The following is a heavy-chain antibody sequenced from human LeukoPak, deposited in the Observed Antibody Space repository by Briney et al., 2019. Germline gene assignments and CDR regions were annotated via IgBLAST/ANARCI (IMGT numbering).Heavy chain of an antibody. V-gene: IGHV1-46*01. CDR1: GYSFSSYY. CDR2: INLSGGST. CDR3: ARPTSVIPAADIYYYFYAMDV. J-gene: IGHJ6*02. Sequence: ASVKVSCMASGYSFSSYYMHWVRQAPGQGLEWMGIINLSGGSTNYAQRFQGRVTMTRNTSTCTVYMELSSLRSEDTAVYYCARPTSVIPAADIYYYFYAMDVWGQGTTVTVSS. D-gene: IGHD2-2*01.